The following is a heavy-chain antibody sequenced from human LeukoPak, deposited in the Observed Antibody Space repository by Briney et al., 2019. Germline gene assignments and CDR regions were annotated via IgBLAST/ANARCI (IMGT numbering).Heavy chain of an antibody. CDR3: AKISSVAVIDY. V-gene: IGHV3-23*01. Sequence: GGSLRLSCAASGFTFSRHAMNWVRQAPGKGLEWVSAISGSGGSTYYAGSVKGRFTISRDNSKNTLYLQMNSLRAEDTAVYYCAKISSVAVIDYWGQGTLVTVSS. CDR2: ISGSGGST. CDR1: GFTFSRHA. D-gene: IGHD6-19*01. J-gene: IGHJ4*02.